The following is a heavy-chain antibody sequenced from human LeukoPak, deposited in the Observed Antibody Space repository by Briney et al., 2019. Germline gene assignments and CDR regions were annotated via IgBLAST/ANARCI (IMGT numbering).Heavy chain of an antibody. CDR3: ARSYSSSSFNYYYYYGMDV. Sequence: SQTLSLTCTVSGGSISSGGYYWSWIRQHPGKGLEWIGYIYYSGSTNYNPSLKSRVTISVDTSKNQFSLKLSSVTAADTAVYYCARSYSSSSFNYYYYYGMDVWGQGTTVTVSS. J-gene: IGHJ6*02. CDR1: GGSISSGGYY. V-gene: IGHV4-31*03. D-gene: IGHD6-13*01. CDR2: IYYSGST.